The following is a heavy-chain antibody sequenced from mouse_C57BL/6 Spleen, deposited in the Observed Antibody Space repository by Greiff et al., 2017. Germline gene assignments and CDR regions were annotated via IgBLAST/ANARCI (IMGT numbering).Heavy chain of an antibody. CDR2: IYPGDGDT. J-gene: IGHJ1*03. CDR1: GYAFSSSW. V-gene: IGHV1-82*01. Sequence: VQLQQSGPELVKPGASVKISCKASGYAFSSSWMHWVKQRPGKGLEWIGRIYPGDGDTNYNGKFKGKATLTADKPSSTAYMQVSSLTSEDSAVYFCARSSYFDVWGTGTTVTVSS. CDR3: ARSSYFDV.